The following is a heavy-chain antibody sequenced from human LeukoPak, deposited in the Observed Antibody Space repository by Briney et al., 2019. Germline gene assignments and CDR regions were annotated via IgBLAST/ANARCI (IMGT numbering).Heavy chain of an antibody. CDR2: IWPDGSNK. CDR3: SRDYCRTTSCFES. Sequence: QPGGSLRLSCAASGFTFNSYGMFWVRQAPGRGLEWVAFIWPDGSNKLYGDSVKGRFTISRDNSKNTVYLQMNSLRAEDTAVYYCSRDYCRTTSCFESWGQGTLVTVSS. J-gene: IGHJ4*02. D-gene: IGHD2-2*01. CDR1: GFTFNSYG. V-gene: IGHV3-33*08.